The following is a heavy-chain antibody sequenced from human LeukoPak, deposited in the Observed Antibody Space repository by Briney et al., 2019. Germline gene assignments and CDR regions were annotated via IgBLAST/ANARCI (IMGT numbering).Heavy chain of an antibody. Sequence: KPSETLSLTCAVSGYSISSGYYWGCIRQPPGQGLECIGSIHHGGSTYYNSSLKSRVTISVDTSKNQFSLKLSSVTAADTAVYYCARQDYYDFYFDYWGQGTLVTVPS. CDR1: GYSISSGYY. J-gene: IGHJ4*02. D-gene: IGHD3-22*01. CDR3: ARQDYYDFYFDY. CDR2: IHHGGST. V-gene: IGHV4-38-2*01.